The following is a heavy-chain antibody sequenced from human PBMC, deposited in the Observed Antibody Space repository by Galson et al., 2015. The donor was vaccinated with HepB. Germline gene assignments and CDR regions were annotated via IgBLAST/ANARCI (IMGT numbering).Heavy chain of an antibody. CDR3: ARSSAEYGEFDF. J-gene: IGHJ4*02. V-gene: IGHV1-2*02. CDR1: GYTFTAYY. D-gene: IGHD4/OR15-4a*01. CDR2: MNSNSGGT. Sequence: SVKVSCKASGYTFTAYYMHWVRQAPGQGFQWMGWMNSNSGGTNYAQKFQGRVTMTRDTSISTAYMELNSLRSDDTAVYYCARSSAEYGEFDFWGQGTLVTVSS.